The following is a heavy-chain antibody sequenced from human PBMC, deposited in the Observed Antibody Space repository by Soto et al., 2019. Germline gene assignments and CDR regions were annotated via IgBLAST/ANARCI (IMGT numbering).Heavy chain of an antibody. Sequence: PGGSLRLSCAASGFTFSSYGMHWVRQAPGKGLEWVAVISYDGSNKYYADSVKGRFTISRDNSKNTLYLQMNSLRAEDTAVYYCAKDGLRDSSSSEPYYYYYGMDVWGQGTTVTVSS. V-gene: IGHV3-30*18. CDR3: AKDGLRDSSSSEPYYYYYGMDV. D-gene: IGHD6-6*01. J-gene: IGHJ6*02. CDR1: GFTFSSYG. CDR2: ISYDGSNK.